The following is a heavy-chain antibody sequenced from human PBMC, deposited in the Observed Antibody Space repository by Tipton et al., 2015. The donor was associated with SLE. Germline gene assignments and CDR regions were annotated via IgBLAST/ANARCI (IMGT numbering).Heavy chain of an antibody. Sequence: TLSLTCAVYGGSFSGYYWSWIRQPPGKGLEWIGEINHSGSTNYNPSLKSRVTISVDTSKNQSSLKLSSVTAADTAVYYCARGVRGLSDYWGQGTLVTVSS. CDR2: INHSGST. V-gene: IGHV4-34*01. CDR1: GGSFSGYY. CDR3: ARGVRGLSDY. J-gene: IGHJ4*02. D-gene: IGHD3-10*01.